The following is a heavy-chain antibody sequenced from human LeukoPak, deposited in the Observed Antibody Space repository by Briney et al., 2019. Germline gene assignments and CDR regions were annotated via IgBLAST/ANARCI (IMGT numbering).Heavy chain of an antibody. Sequence: PGGSLRLSCAASGFTFSSYSMNWVRQAPGKGLEWVSSISSSSSYIYYADSVKGRFTISRDNAKNSLYLQMNSLGAEDTAVYYCARNFVSYAEDYWGQGTLVTVSS. CDR3: ARNFVSYAEDY. CDR2: ISSSSSYI. V-gene: IGHV3-21*01. J-gene: IGHJ4*02. CDR1: GFTFSSYS. D-gene: IGHD2-2*01.